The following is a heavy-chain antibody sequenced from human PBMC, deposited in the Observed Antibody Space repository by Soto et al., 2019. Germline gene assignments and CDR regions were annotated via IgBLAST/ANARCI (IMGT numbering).Heavy chain of an antibody. Sequence: LRLSCAASGFTFSSYGMHWVRQAPGKGLEWVAVISYDGSNKYYADSVKGRFTISRDNSKNTLYLQMNSLRAEDTAVYYCAKDKYSNGPSPFDYWGQGTLVTVSS. CDR2: ISYDGSNK. D-gene: IGHD6-19*01. CDR1: GFTFSSYG. J-gene: IGHJ4*02. CDR3: AKDKYSNGPSPFDY. V-gene: IGHV3-30*18.